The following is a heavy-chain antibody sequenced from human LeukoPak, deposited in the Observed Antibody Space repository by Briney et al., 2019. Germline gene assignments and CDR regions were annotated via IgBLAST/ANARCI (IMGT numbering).Heavy chain of an antibody. V-gene: IGHV3-23*01. J-gene: IGHJ5*02. Sequence: PGGSLKLSCAASGFTFRSYGMSWVHQAPGKGLEWVSAISGSGDDTNYADPVKGRFIISRDNSKNTLYLQMNSLRAEDTAVYSCAREDSKAGPNWFDTWGQGTLVTVSS. D-gene: IGHD6-25*01. CDR3: AREDSKAGPNWFDT. CDR2: ISGSGDDT. CDR1: GFTFRSYG.